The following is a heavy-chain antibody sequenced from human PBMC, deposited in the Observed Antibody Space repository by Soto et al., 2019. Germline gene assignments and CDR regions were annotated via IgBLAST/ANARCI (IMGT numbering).Heavy chain of an antibody. D-gene: IGHD2-15*01. CDR1: GGSFSGYY. CDR2: INHSRST. CDR3: ARGVSSGGSCTFDP. Sequence: SETLSLTCAVYGGSFSGYYWSWIRQPPGKGLEWIGEINHSRSTNYNPSLKSRVTISVDTSKNQFSLKLSSVTAADTAVYYCARGVSSGGSCTFDPWGQGTLVTVSS. J-gene: IGHJ5*02. V-gene: IGHV4-34*01.